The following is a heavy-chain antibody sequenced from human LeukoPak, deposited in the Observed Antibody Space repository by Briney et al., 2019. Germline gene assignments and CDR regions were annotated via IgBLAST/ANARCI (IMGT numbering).Heavy chain of an antibody. CDR2: INPNSGGT. CDR1: GYTFTGYY. CDR3: ARDLGPGPIRGVPRGRYYYAMDV. Sequence: ASVKVSCKASGYTFTGYYMHWVRQAPGQGLEWMGWINPNSGGTNYAQKFQGWVTMTRDTSISTAYMELSRLRSDDTAVYYCARDLGPGPIRGVPRGRYYYAMDVWGQGTTVTVSS. D-gene: IGHD2-8*01. J-gene: IGHJ6*02. V-gene: IGHV1-2*04.